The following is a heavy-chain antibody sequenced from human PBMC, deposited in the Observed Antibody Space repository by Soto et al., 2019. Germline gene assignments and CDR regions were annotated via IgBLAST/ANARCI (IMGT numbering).Heavy chain of an antibody. CDR1: GGSFSGYY. J-gene: IGHJ5*02. CDR3: ARITRLIYVRGDFDP. Sequence: SETLSLTCAVYGGSFSGYYWSWIRQPPGKGLEWIGEINHSGSTNYNPSLKSRVTTSVDTSKNQFSLKLSSVTAADTAVYYCARITRLIYVRGDFDPWGQGTLVTVSS. D-gene: IGHD3-16*01. CDR2: INHSGST. V-gene: IGHV4-34*01.